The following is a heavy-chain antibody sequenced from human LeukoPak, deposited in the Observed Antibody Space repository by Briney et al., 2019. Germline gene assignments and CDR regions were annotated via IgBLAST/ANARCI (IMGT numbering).Heavy chain of an antibody. CDR3: ARDRNRCFGEPPGY. V-gene: IGHV1-2*02. D-gene: IGHD3-10*01. J-gene: IGHJ4*02. CDR2: IYPNSGGT. CDR1: GYTFTGNY. Sequence: GASVKVSCKASGYTFTGNYMHWVRQAPGQGLWWVGWIYPNSGGTNYAQKFQGRVTMTRDTSISTAYLELSSLRADDTAVYYCARDRNRCFGEPPGYWGQGTLVTVSS.